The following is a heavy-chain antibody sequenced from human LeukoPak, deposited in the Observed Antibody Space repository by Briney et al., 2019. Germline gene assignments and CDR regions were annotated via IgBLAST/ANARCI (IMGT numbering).Heavy chain of an antibody. V-gene: IGHV3-30*02. Sequence: PGGSLRLSCAASGFTFSSYGMHWVRQAPGKGLEWVAFIRYDGSNKYYADSVKGRFTISRGNSKNTLYLQMNSLRAEDTAVYYCAKLYLVLVDYWGQGTLVTVSS. D-gene: IGHD3-16*02. CDR2: IRYDGSNK. J-gene: IGHJ4*02. CDR1: GFTFSSYG. CDR3: AKLYLVLVDY.